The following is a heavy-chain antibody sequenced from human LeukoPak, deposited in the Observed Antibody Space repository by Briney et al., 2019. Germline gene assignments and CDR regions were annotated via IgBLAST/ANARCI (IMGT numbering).Heavy chain of an antibody. CDR2: IYIGGST. D-gene: IGHD4-17*01. Sequence: GGSLRLSCAASGFLVSSKYMSWVRQAPGKGLEWVSVIYIGGSTYYADSVKGRFTISRDNSKNTVYLQMNSLRAEDTAVYYCVRVDDYGDYPYYFDSWGQGTLVTVTS. CDR3: VRVDDYGDYPYYFDS. J-gene: IGHJ4*02. CDR1: GFLVSSKY. V-gene: IGHV3-66*01.